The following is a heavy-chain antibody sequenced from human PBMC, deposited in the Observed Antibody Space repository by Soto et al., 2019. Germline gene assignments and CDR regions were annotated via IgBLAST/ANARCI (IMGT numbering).Heavy chain of an antibody. D-gene: IGHD4-4*01. CDR1: GGSISSSSYY. V-gene: IGHV4-39*01. CDR2: IYYSGST. CDR3: ARHTDLIPFDY. Sequence: SETLSLTCTVSGGSISSSSYYWGWIRQPPGKGLEWIGSIYYSGSTYYNPSLKSRVTISVDTSKNQFSLKLSSVTAADTAVYYCARHTDLIPFDYWGQGTLVTVS. J-gene: IGHJ4*02.